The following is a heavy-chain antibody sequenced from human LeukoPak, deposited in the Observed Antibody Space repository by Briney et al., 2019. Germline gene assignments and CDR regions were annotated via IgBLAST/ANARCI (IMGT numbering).Heavy chain of an antibody. D-gene: IGHD6-19*01. V-gene: IGHV3-7*03. CDR3: ATGAGCGY. CDR1: GYTFSSYC. J-gene: IGHJ4*02. Sequence: GGPLTLSCAASGYTFSSYCMTWVRQAPGRGREWVTNIKREESERNCVDSVKGRFPISRDHANISLYLQMHTLGDEDAAVYYCATGAGCGYWGQGTLVTVSS. CDR2: IKREESER.